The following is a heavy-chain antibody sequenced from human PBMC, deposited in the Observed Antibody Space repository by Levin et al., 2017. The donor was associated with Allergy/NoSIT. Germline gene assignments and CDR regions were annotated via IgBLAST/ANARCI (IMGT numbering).Heavy chain of an antibody. V-gene: IGHV1-46*01. CDR3: ATGYPVHDY. Sequence: GESLKISCKASGYTFTSYYMHWVRQAPGQGLEWMGIINPSGGSTSYAQKFQGRVTMTRDTSTSTVYMELRSLRSEDTAVYYCATGYPVHDYWGQGTLVTVSS. CDR1: GYTFTSYY. D-gene: IGHD2-2*02. CDR2: INPSGGST. J-gene: IGHJ4*02.